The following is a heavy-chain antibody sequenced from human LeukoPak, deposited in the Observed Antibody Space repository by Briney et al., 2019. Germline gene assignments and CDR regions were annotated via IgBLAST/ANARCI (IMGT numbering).Heavy chain of an antibody. Sequence: SETLSLTCTVSGDSISRYYWSWIRQPAGKGLEWIGRIYNGGIITYNPSLKSRVTISLDTSKNQFSLKLSSVTAADTAVYYCARGVVAAAGRTFDFWGQGTLVTVSS. D-gene: IGHD6-13*01. J-gene: IGHJ4*02. CDR3: ARGVVAAAGRTFDF. CDR2: IYNGGII. V-gene: IGHV4-4*07. CDR1: GDSISRYY.